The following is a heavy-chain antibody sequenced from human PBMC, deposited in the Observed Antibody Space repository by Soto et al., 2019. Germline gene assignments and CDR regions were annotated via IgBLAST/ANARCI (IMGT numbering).Heavy chain of an antibody. CDR3: AKGPVATIPPRLDY. CDR1: GLSFSNYA. V-gene: IGHV3-23*01. CDR2: ISGSADTT. Sequence: GSLRLSCAASGLSFSNYAMSWVRQAPGKGLEWVSAISGSADTTLYADSVKGRFTISRDNPKNSLYLQMNSLRAEDTAVYFCAKGPVATIPPRLDYWGQGILVTVSS. D-gene: IGHD5-12*01. J-gene: IGHJ4*02.